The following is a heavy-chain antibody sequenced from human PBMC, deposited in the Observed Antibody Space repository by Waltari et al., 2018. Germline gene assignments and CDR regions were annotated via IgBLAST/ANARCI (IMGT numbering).Heavy chain of an antibody. CDR1: GYTLTELS. CDR2: FDPEDGET. CDR3: ATGLVATIGGEYYYYGMDV. Sequence: QVQLVQSGAEVKKPGASVKVSCKVSGYTLTELSMHWVRQAPGKGLEWMGGFDPEDGETIYAQKFQGRVTMTEDTSTDTAYMELSSLRSEDTAVYYCATGLVATIGGEYYYYGMDVWGQGTTVTVSS. V-gene: IGHV1-24*01. D-gene: IGHD5-12*01. J-gene: IGHJ6*02.